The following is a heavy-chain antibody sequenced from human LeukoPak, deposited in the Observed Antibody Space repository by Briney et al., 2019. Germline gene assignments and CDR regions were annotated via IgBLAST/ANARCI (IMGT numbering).Heavy chain of an antibody. J-gene: IGHJ4*02. Sequence: GGSLRLSCAASGFTFSSYAMSWVRQAPGKGLEWVSANSGSGGSTYYADSVKGRFTISRDNSKNTLYLQMNGLRAEDTAVYYCAKDPYRGMGDSEDFDYWGQGTLVTVSS. D-gene: IGHD2-21*02. CDR1: GFTFSSYA. V-gene: IGHV3-23*01. CDR2: NSGSGGST. CDR3: AKDPYRGMGDSEDFDY.